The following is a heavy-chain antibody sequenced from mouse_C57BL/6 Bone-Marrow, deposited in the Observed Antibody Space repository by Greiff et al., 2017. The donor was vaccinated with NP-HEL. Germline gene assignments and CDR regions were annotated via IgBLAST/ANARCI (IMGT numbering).Heavy chain of an antibody. CDR1: GYTFTSYG. Sequence: QVHVKQSGAELARPGASVKLSCKASGYTFTSYGISWVKQRTGQGLEWIGEIYPSSGNTYYNEKFKGKATLTADKSSSTAYMELRSLTSEDSAVYFCARYPLCYGMDYWGQGTSVTVSS. V-gene: IGHV1-81*01. J-gene: IGHJ4*01. CDR3: ARYPLCYGMDY. D-gene: IGHD6-1*01. CDR2: IYPSSGNT.